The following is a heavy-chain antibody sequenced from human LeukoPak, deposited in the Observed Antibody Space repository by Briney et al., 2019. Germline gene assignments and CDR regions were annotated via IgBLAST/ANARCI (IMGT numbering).Heavy chain of an antibody. Sequence: PGGSLRLSCAASGFTFSNYGMHWVRQAPGKGLEWVAVISYDGRVTYYADSVQGRFTISRDNSKSTLYLQMNSLRAEDTAVYYCAKESTIRVSTSLDSWGQGTLVTVSS. D-gene: IGHD5/OR15-5a*01. V-gene: IGHV3-30*18. J-gene: IGHJ4*02. CDR2: ISYDGRVT. CDR3: AKESTIRVSTSLDS. CDR1: GFTFSNYG.